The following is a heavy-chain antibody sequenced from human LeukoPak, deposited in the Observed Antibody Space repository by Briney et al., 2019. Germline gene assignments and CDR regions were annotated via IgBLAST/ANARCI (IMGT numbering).Heavy chain of an antibody. V-gene: IGHV3-23*01. D-gene: IGHD3-22*01. J-gene: IGHJ4*02. CDR1: GFTFSSYA. CDR2: VSGSGGST. CDR3: AKENYYESSGYVDY. Sequence: GGSLRLSCAASGFTFSSYAMSWVRQAPGKGLEWVSSVSGSGGSTYYADSVKGRFTISRDNSKNTLYLQMNSLRAEDTAVYYCAKENYYESSGYVDYWGQGTLVTVSS.